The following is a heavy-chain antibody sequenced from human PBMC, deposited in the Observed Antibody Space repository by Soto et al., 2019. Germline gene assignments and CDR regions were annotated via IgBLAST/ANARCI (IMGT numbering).Heavy chain of an antibody. CDR2: IYDDGSA. Sequence: XATLSLNYTVSGGSVSSSYWSWIRQPPGKGLEWLAYIYDDGSANYNPSLNSRATISLDMSKNQFSLKLTSVTAADTAVYYCARDKYSSGASCRKNWFDPWGQGTLVTVS. J-gene: IGHJ5*02. V-gene: IGHV4-59*02. CDR1: GGSVSSSY. CDR3: ARDKYSSGASCRKNWFDP. D-gene: IGHD2-15*01.